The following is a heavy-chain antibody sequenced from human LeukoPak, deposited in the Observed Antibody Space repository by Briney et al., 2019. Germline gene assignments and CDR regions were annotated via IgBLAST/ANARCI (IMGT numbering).Heavy chain of an antibody. CDR1: GFTFSSYS. V-gene: IGHV3-48*01. CDR3: ARDPTTVTTSFGY. CDR2: ISSSSSTI. J-gene: IGHJ4*02. D-gene: IGHD4-17*01. Sequence: QAGGSLRLSCAASGFTFSSYSMNWLRPAPGKGLEGVSYISSSSSTIYYADSVKGRFTISRDTAKNSLYLQMHSLRAEDTAVYYCARDPTTVTTSFGYWGQGTLVSVSS.